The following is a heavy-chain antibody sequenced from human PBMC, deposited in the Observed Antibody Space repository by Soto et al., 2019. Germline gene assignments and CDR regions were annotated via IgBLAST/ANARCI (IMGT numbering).Heavy chain of an antibody. CDR1: GYTLTELS. D-gene: IGHD3-3*01. CDR3: ATASTYDFWSGYYLY. V-gene: IGHV1-24*01. CDR2: FDPEDGET. Sequence: GASVKVSCKVSGYTLTELSMHWVRQAPGKGLEWMGGFDPEDGETIYAQKFQGRVTMTEDTSTDTAYMELSSLRSEDTAVYYCATASTYDFWSGYYLYWGQGTLVTVSS. J-gene: IGHJ4*02.